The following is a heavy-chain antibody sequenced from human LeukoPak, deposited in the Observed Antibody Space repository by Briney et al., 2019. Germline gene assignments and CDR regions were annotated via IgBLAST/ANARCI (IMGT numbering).Heavy chain of an antibody. V-gene: IGHV4-30-2*01. J-gene: IGHJ6*03. CDR2: IYHSGST. CDR3: AGYSPFYYYMDV. Sequence: SETLSLTRTVSGGSISSGGYYWSWIRQPPGKGLEWIGYIYHSGSTYYNPSLKSRVTISVDRSKNQFSLKLSSVTAADTAVYYCAGYSPFYYYMDVWGKGTTVTVSS. CDR1: GGSISSGGYY. D-gene: IGHD2-15*01.